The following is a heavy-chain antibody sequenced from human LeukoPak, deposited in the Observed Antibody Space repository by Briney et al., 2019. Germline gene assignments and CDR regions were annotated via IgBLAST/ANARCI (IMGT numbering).Heavy chain of an antibody. CDR3: ARSVWDYDPLFDY. CDR1: GFTFSDYY. V-gene: IGHV3-11*01. J-gene: IGHJ4*02. CDR2: ISSSGSTI. Sequence: PGRSLRLSCAASGFTFSDYYMSWIRQAPGKGLEWVSYISSSGSTIYYADPVKGRFTISRDNAKNSLYLQMNSLRAEDTAVYYCARSVWDYDPLFDYWGQGTLVTVSS. D-gene: IGHD3-16*01.